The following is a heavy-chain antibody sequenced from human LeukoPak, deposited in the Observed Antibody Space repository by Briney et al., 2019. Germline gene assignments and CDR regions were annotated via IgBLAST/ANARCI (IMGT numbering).Heavy chain of an antibody. Sequence: GASVKVSCKASGYTFTGYYIHWVRQAPGQGLEWMGWINPNSGGTNYAQKFQGRVTMTRDTSISTAYMELSRLRSDDTAVYYCARAPYCSGGSCFRYYYYGMDVWGQGTTVTVSS. CDR1: GYTFTGYY. V-gene: IGHV1-2*02. D-gene: IGHD2-15*01. CDR2: INPNSGGT. CDR3: ARAPYCSGGSCFRYYYYGMDV. J-gene: IGHJ6*02.